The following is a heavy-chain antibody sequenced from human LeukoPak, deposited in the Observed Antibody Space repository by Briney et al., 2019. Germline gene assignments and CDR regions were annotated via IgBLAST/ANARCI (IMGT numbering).Heavy chain of an antibody. V-gene: IGHV6-1*01. D-gene: IGHD3-22*01. J-gene: IGHJ4*02. CDR3: ARELYDFDSSGYLIY. CDR1: GDSVSSNSAA. CDR2: TYYRSKWYN. Sequence: SQTLSLTCVISGDSVSSNSAAWNWIRQSPSRGLEWLGRTYYRSKWYNDYAVSVRSRITINPDTSKNQFSLQLNSVTPEDTAVYYCARELYDFDSSGYLIYWGQGTPVTVSS.